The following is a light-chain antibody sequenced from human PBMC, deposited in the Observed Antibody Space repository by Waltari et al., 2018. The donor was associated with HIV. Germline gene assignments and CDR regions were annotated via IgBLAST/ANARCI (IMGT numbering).Light chain of an antibody. CDR2: AAS. V-gene: IGKV1-16*02. J-gene: IGKJ5*01. CDR3: QQYKGYPLT. CDR1: HDISNY. Sequence: DIQMTQSPSSLSASVGARVTITCRASHDISNYLAWFQQRPGEAPKSLFYAASTLQSGVPSKFRGSGSETYFTLTINSLQSEDSATYYCQQYKGYPLTFGQGTRLEIK.